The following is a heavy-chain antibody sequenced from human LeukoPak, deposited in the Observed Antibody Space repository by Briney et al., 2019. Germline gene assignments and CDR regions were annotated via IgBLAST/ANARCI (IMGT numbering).Heavy chain of an antibody. CDR1: GGTFSIYA. V-gene: IGHV1-69*01. CDR3: ARGPRQSPPIDSSGYSNY. CDR2: IIPIFGTA. Sequence: GSSVNVSFKASGGTFSIYAISWVRQAPGQGLEWMGGIIPIFGTANYAQKFQGRVTITADESTSTAYMELSSLRSEDTAVYYCARGPRQSPPIDSSGYSNYWGQGTLVTVSS. J-gene: IGHJ4*02. D-gene: IGHD3-22*01.